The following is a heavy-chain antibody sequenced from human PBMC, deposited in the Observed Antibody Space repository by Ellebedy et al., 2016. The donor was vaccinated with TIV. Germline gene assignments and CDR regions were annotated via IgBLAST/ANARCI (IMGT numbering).Heavy chain of an antibody. V-gene: IGHV4-59*01. Sequence: MPSETLSLTCNVSGGSISTFYWSWIRQPPGKGLEFIGYIYHIGITNYNPSLESRVAISIDTSENQFSLRLSSVTAAETAVYYCAAYYGGRFDYWGQGTLVTVSS. J-gene: IGHJ4*02. CDR3: AAYYGGRFDY. CDR2: IYHIGIT. D-gene: IGHD4-23*01. CDR1: GGSISTFY.